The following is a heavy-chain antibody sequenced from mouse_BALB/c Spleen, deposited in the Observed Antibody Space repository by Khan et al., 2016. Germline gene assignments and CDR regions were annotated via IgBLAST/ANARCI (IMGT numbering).Heavy chain of an antibody. Sequence: QVQLQQPGAELVKPGASVKMSCKASGFTFTSYWINWVKQRPGQGLEWIGDIYPGRGITNYNEKFKSKATLTLDTSSSTAYMQLSSLTSEDSAVYYCSGSGGYYGYYAMDYWGQGTSVTVSS. CDR1: GFTFTSYW. CDR2: IYPGRGIT. J-gene: IGHJ4*01. D-gene: IGHD1-2*01. V-gene: IGHV1-55*01. CDR3: SGSGGYYGYYAMDY.